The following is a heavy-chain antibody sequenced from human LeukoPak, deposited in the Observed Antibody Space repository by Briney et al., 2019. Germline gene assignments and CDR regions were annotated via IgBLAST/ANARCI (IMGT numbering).Heavy chain of an antibody. V-gene: IGHV3-53*01. CDR3: AREAGVVPAAIEYYYYGMDV. Sequence: GGSLRLSCAASGFTVSSNYMSWVRQAPGKGLEWVSVIYSGGSTYYADSVKGRFTISRDNSKNTLYLQMNSLRAEDTAVYYCAREAGVVPAAIEYYYYGMDVWGQGTTVTVSS. J-gene: IGHJ6*02. D-gene: IGHD2-2*02. CDR1: GFTVSSNY. CDR2: IYSGGST.